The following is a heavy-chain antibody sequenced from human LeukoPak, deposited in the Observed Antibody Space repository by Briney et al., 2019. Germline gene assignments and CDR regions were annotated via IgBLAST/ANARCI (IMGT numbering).Heavy chain of an antibody. V-gene: IGHV4-39*01. J-gene: IGHJ3*02. D-gene: IGHD3-3*01. CDR1: GGSISSSTYY. Sequence: SETLSLTCHVSGGSISSSTYYWAWIRQPPGKGLEWIGSIYYRGGTYINPSLKSRVTISVDTSKNQFSLKLNSVTTSDTAVYYCARHGIFGEITITSYDAFDIWGQGTMVTVSS. CDR2: IYYRGGT. CDR3: ARHGIFGEITITSYDAFDI.